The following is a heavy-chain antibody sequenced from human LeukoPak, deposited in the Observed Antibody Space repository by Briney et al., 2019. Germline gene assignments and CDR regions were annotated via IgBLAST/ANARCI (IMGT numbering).Heavy chain of an antibody. CDR1: SGNS. D-gene: IGHD2-8*01. CDR3: ARRYCNSGICYFYDY. CDR2: VFQDGNT. V-gene: IGHV4-38-2*01. Sequence: SETLSLTCAVSSGNSWDWIRQPPGKGLEWIGSVFQDGNTYYNPSLKSRVIISLDTSKKQFSLKLISVTAADTAMYYCARRYCNSGICYFYDYWGQGTLVTVSP. J-gene: IGHJ4*02.